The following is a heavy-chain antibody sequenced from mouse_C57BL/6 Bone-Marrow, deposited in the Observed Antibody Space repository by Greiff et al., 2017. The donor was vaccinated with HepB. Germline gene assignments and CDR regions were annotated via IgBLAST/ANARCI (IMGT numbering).Heavy chain of an antibody. J-gene: IGHJ2*01. CDR2: IDPEDGDT. CDR3: TTGGYGSLYYFDY. D-gene: IGHD1-1*01. V-gene: IGHV14-1*01. Sequence: VQLQQSGAELVRPGASVKLSCTASGFNIKDYYMHWVKQRPEQGLEWIGRIDPEDGDTEYAPKFQGTATMTADTSSNTAYLQLSSLTSEDTAVFYCTTGGYGSLYYFDYWGQGTTLTVSS. CDR1: GFNIKDYY.